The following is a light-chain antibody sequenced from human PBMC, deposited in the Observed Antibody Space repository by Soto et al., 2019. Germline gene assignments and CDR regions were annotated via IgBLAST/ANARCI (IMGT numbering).Light chain of an antibody. CDR3: IQDYNYPLT. V-gene: IGKV1-6*01. J-gene: IGKJ4*01. CDR1: QGIRSE. CDR2: TAS. Sequence: AIPMTQSPSSLSASVGDRVTITCRSSQGIRSELGWYQQKPGKAPNLLIYTASTFQSGVPSRFSGSGSGTDFTLTISSLQPEDFATYYCIQDYNYPLTFGGGTKVDIK.